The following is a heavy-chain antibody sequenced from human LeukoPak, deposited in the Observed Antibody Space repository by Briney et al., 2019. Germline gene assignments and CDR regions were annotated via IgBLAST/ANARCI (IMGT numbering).Heavy chain of an antibody. D-gene: IGHD4-11*01. CDR2: INAGNGNT. CDR3: ARDPHSRHWYFDL. Sequence: ASVKVSCKASGYTFTSYAMHWVRQAPGQRLEWMGWINAGNGNTKYSQKFQGRVTITRDTSASTAYMELSSRRSEDTAVYYCARDPHSRHWYFDLWGRGTLVTVSS. J-gene: IGHJ2*01. V-gene: IGHV1-3*01. CDR1: GYTFTSYA.